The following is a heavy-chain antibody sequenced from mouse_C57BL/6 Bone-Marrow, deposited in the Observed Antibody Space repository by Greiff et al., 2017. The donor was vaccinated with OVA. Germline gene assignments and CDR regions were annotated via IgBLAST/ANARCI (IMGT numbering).Heavy chain of an antibody. D-gene: IGHD2-4*01. CDR2: ISNGGGST. CDR1: GFTFSDYY. CDR3: ARLDYDYYFDY. J-gene: IGHJ2*01. Sequence: EVQLVESGGGLVQPGGSLKLSCAASGFTFSDYYMYWVRQTPEKRLEWVAYISNGGGSTYYPDTVKGRFTISRDNAKNTLYLQMSRLKSEDTAMYYCARLDYDYYFDYWGQGTTLTVSS. V-gene: IGHV5-12*01.